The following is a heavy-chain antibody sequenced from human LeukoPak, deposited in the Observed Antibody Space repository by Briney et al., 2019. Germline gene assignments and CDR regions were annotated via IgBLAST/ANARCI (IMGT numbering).Heavy chain of an antibody. D-gene: IGHD5-18*01. Sequence: KSGGSLRLSCAASRFTFSSYSMNWVRQAPGKGLEWVSSISSSSSYIYYADSVKGRFTISRDNAKNSLYLQMNSLRAEDTAVYYCARGVGGYSYGGVDYWGQGTLVTVSS. CDR2: ISSSSSYI. CDR1: RFTFSSYS. V-gene: IGHV3-21*01. CDR3: ARGVGGYSYGGVDY. J-gene: IGHJ4*02.